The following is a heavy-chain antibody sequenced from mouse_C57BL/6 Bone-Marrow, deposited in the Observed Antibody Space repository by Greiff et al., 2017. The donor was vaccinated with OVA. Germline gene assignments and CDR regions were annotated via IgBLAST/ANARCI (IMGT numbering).Heavy chain of an antibody. CDR2: IYPGSGNT. CDR1: GYSFTSYY. V-gene: IGHV1-66*01. CDR3: ARERYAMDY. Sequence: VKLVESGPELVKPGASVKISCKASGYSFTSYYIHWVKQRPGQGLEWIGWIYPGSGNTKYNEKFKGKATLTADTSSSTAYMQLSSLTSEDSAVYYCARERYAMDYWGQGTSVTVSS. J-gene: IGHJ4*01.